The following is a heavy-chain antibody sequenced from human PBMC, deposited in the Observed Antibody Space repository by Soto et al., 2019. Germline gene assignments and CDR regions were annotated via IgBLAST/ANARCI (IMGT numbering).Heavy chain of an antibody. CDR2: ISYDGSNK. Sequence: GGSLRLSCAASGFTFSGYAMHWVRQAPGKGLEWVAVISYDGSNKYYADSVKGRFTISRDNSKNTLYLQMNSLRAEDTAVYYCARDPSSGWGQGTLVTVSS. V-gene: IGHV3-30-3*01. J-gene: IGHJ4*02. D-gene: IGHD6-19*01. CDR3: ARDPSSG. CDR1: GFTFSGYA.